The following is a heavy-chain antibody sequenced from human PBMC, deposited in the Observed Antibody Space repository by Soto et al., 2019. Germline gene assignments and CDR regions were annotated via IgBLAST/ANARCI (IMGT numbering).Heavy chain of an antibody. J-gene: IGHJ4*02. Sequence: SETLSLTCAVYGGSFSGYYWSWIRQPPGKGLEWIGEINHSGSTNYNPSLKSRVTISVDTSKNQFSLKLSSVTAADTAVYYCARGAHSGYYYVGLIDYWGQGTLVTVSS. D-gene: IGHD3-22*01. CDR1: GGSFSGYY. V-gene: IGHV4-34*01. CDR3: ARGAHSGYYYVGLIDY. CDR2: INHSGST.